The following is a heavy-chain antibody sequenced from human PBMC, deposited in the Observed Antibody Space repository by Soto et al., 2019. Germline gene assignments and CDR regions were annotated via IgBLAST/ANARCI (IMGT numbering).Heavy chain of an antibody. CDR1: GFIFRNYA. CDR3: STAVDTVGWSEGSGYVDL. Sequence: EVQLLESGGGSVQPGGSLSLSCEASGFIFRNYAMSWVRQAPGTGLEWVSSISGSGVGTYYADSVQGRFTISRDNSTNTLLLQLSSLRAEDTALYSCSTAVDTVGWSEGSGYVDLWGQGALVTVSS. D-gene: IGHD2-15*01. CDR2: ISGSGVGT. J-gene: IGHJ4*02. V-gene: IGHV3-23*01.